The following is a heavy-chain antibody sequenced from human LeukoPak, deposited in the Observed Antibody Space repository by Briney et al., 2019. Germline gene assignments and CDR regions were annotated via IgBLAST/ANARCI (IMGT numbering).Heavy chain of an antibody. V-gene: IGHV4-34*01. CDR3: ARLGGPRRYGSGSYEYYFDY. Sequence: SETLSLTCAVYGGSFSGYFWSWIRQPPGKGLEWIGEINHSGSTNYNPSLKSRVTISVDTSKNQFSLKLSSVTAADTAVYYCARLGGPRRYGSGSYEYYFDYWGQGTLVTVSS. D-gene: IGHD3-10*01. J-gene: IGHJ4*02. CDR2: INHSGST. CDR1: GGSFSGYF.